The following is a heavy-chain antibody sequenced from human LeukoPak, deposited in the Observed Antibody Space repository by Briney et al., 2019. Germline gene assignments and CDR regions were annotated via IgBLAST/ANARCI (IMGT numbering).Heavy chain of an antibody. V-gene: IGHV1-46*01. CDR2: INPSGGST. CDR3: ARDRYSSSWYPINSDYYYMDV. J-gene: IGHJ6*03. Sequence: ASVKVSCKASGYTFTSYYMHWVRQAPGQGLEWMGIINPSGGSTSYAQKLQGRVTMTTDTSTSTAYMELSSLRSEDTAVYYCARDRYSSSWYPINSDYYYMDVWGKGTTVTVSS. D-gene: IGHD6-13*01. CDR1: GYTFTSYY.